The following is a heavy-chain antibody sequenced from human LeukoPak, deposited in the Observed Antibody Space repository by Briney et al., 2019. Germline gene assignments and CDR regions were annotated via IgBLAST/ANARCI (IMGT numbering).Heavy chain of an antibody. V-gene: IGHV1-18*01. CDR2: ISGYNGNT. CDR3: ARDLSLGRHEYGEPFDY. D-gene: IGHD4/OR15-4a*01. J-gene: IGHJ4*02. Sequence: ASVKVSCETSGYTFINYGISWVRQAPGQGLEWMGWISGYNGNTNYVQKFQGRITMTTDTSTSTAYMELGSLRSDDTAVYYCARDLSLGRHEYGEPFDYWGQGTLVTVSS. CDR1: GYTFINYG.